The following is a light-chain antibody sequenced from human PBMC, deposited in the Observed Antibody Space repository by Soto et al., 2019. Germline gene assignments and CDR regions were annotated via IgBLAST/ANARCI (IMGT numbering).Light chain of an antibody. CDR2: AAS. J-gene: IGKJ1*01. CDR3: QQANCFPRA. V-gene: IGKV1-12*01. CDR1: QGSSSW. Sequence: DIQMTQSPSPVSASVGDRVTITCRASQGSSSWLAWYQQKPGKAPKLLIYAASSLQSGVPSTFSRSGSGTDFTGTITSLPPGDLQTYYWQQANCFPRAFGQGTKVEIK.